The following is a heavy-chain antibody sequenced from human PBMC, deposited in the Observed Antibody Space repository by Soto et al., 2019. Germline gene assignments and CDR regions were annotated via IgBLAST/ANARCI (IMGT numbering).Heavy chain of an antibody. V-gene: IGHV3-23*01. Sequence: GGSLRLSCAASGFTFSSYAMSWVRQAPGKGLEWVSAISGSGGSTYYADSVKGRFTISRDNSKNTLYLQMNSLRAEDTAVYYCATSGITIFGVVIIACMDVWGKGTTVTLSS. J-gene: IGHJ6*04. D-gene: IGHD3-3*01. CDR1: GFTFSSYA. CDR2: ISGSGGST. CDR3: ATSGITIFGVVIIACMDV.